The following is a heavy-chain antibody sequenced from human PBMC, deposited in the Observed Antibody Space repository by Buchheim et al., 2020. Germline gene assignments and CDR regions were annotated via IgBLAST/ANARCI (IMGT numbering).Heavy chain of an antibody. CDR2: MNPNSGNT. V-gene: IGHV1-8*01. J-gene: IGHJ4*02. Sequence: QVQLVQSGAEVKKPGASVKVSCKASGYTFTSYDINWVRQATGQGLEWMGWMNPNSGNTGYAQKFQGRVTMTRNTSISTAYMELSSLRSEDTAVYYCARGCPSSGPHILRYFDWFYPQPIYGDYGGREDYWGQGTL. CDR3: ARGCPSSGPHILRYFDWFYPQPIYGDYGGREDY. CDR1: GYTFTSYD. D-gene: IGHD3-9*01.